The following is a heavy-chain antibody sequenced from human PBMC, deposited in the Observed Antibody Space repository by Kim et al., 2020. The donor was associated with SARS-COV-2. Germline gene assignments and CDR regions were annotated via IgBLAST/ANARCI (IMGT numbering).Heavy chain of an antibody. CDR2: ISNDGDVA. D-gene: IGHD3-3*02. CDR1: GFTFRSYA. Sequence: GGSLRLSCAASGFTFRSYAMSWVRQSPGKGLEWVSLISNDGDVAHYADSVQGRFTISRDNSKETLYLHMHSLRAEDTAVYFCAKVLAPAYGMDVWGQGTT. J-gene: IGHJ6*02. V-gene: IGHV3-23*01. CDR3: AKVLAPAYGMDV.